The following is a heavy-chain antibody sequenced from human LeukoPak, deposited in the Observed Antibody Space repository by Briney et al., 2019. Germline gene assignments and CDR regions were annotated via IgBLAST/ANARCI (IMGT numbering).Heavy chain of an antibody. Sequence: GGSLRPSCAASGFTFSSDAMSWVRQAPGKGLEWVSAISGSGGSTYYADSVKGRFTISRDNSKNTLYLQMNSLRAEDTAVYYCAKPIVVAGTCFDYWGQGTLVTVSS. CDR2: ISGSGGST. CDR1: GFTFSSDA. CDR3: AKPIVVAGTCFDY. D-gene: IGHD6-19*01. J-gene: IGHJ4*02. V-gene: IGHV3-23*01.